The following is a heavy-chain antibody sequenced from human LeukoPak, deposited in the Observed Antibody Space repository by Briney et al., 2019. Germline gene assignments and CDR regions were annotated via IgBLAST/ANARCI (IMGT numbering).Heavy chain of an antibody. J-gene: IGHJ4*02. D-gene: IGHD2-15*01. CDR3: ARGAALAFDY. CDR2: SYPRGST. CDR1: GRYVTSGSYY. V-gene: IGHV4-61*02. Sequence: SDTLSLTCSVSGRYVTSGSYYWSWIRQPAGKGLECLLRSYPRGSTNYNPSLNSRVTMSLDTSMNQFSLKLSSLTAGDTAVDYCARGAALAFDYGGQGALVSVSS.